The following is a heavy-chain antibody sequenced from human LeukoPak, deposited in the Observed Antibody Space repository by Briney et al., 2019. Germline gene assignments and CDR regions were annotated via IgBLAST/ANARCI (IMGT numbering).Heavy chain of an antibody. CDR1: GFTFSNAW. CDR3: TTERWGDNRPSDY. CDR2: IKSKTDGGTT. J-gene: IGHJ4*02. V-gene: IGHV3-15*01. Sequence: GGSLRLSCAASGFTFSNAWMSWVRQAPGKGLEWVGRIKSKTDGGTTDYAAPVKGRFTISRDDSKNTLYLQMNSLKTEDTAVYYCTTERWGDNRPSDYCGQGTLVTVSS. D-gene: IGHD3-22*01.